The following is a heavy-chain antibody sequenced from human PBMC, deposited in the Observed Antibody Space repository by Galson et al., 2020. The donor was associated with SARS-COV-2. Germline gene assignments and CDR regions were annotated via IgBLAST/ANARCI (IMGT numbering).Heavy chain of an antibody. D-gene: IGHD6-19*01. Sequence: SCAASGFTFSNYAMHWVRQAPGKGLQNVSAIGTNGVSTYYADSVKGRFTISRDNSKNTLYLQMGSLRPEDTGMYYCARDKEPVAGSPPYYWGQGTLVTVSS. CDR2: IGTNGVST. V-gene: IGHV3-64*02. CDR1: GFTFSNYA. CDR3: ARDKEPVAGSPPYY. J-gene: IGHJ4*02.